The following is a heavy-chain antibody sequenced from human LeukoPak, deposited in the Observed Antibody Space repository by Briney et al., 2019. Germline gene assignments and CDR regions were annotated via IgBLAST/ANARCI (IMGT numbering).Heavy chain of an antibody. Sequence: GGSLRLSCAASGFTFSSYSMNWVRQAPGKGLEWVSFISSRSSYIYYADSVKGRFTISRDNAKNSLYLQMNSLRAEDTAVYYCARVSGWHTKADFDYWGQGTLVTVSS. D-gene: IGHD6-19*01. J-gene: IGHJ4*02. CDR3: ARVSGWHTKADFDY. CDR1: GFTFSSYS. CDR2: ISSRSSYI. V-gene: IGHV3-21*01.